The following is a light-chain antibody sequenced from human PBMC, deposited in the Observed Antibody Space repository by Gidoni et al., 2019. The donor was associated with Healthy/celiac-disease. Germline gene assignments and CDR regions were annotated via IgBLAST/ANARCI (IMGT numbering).Light chain of an antibody. Sequence: SYELTQPPSVSVSPGQTASITCSGDKLGYKYACWYQQKPGQSPVLVIYQDSKRPSGIPERFSGSKSGNTATLTISGTQAMDEADYYCQAWDSSTGVVFGGGTKLTVL. CDR3: QAWDSSTGVV. V-gene: IGLV3-1*01. CDR1: KLGYKY. J-gene: IGLJ2*01. CDR2: QDS.